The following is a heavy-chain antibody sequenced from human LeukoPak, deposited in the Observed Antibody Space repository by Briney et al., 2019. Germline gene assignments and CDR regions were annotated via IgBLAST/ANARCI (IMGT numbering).Heavy chain of an antibody. CDR2: ISSSSSLI. Sequence: GRSLRLSCAASGFTFVSYNMNWVRQAPGKGLEWVAYISSSSSLIYYAGSVKGRFTVSRDSVKRSLYLQMNSLRAEDTAVYYRARDGNRDGDMDVWGKGTTVTVSS. CDR1: GFTFVSYN. D-gene: IGHD1-1*01. V-gene: IGHV3-48*01. CDR3: ARDGNRDGDMDV. J-gene: IGHJ6*03.